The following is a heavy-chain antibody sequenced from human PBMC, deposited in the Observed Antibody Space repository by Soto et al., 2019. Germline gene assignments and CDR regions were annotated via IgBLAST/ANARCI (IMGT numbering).Heavy chain of an antibody. CDR1: GFTFSNYA. CDR2: ISGSGSSI. V-gene: IGHV3-23*01. J-gene: IGHJ5*02. CDR3: AKGGDSSSWKNWFDP. Sequence: EVQLLESGGGLVQPGGSLRLSCAASGFTFSNYAMTWVRQAPGKGLEWVSGISGSGSSIYYADSVKGRFTISRDNSKNTLYLQMNSLRAEDTAVYYCAKGGDSSSWKNWFDPWCQGTLVTVSS. D-gene: IGHD6-13*01.